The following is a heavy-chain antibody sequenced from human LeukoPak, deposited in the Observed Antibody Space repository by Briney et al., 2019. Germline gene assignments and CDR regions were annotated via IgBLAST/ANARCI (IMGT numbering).Heavy chain of an antibody. J-gene: IGHJ6*02. Sequence: PSETLSLTCAVYGGSFSGYYWSWIRQPPGKGLEWIGEINHSGSTNYNPSLKSRVTISVDTSKNQFSLKLSSVTAADTAVYYCARLAARVGYYYYGMDVWGQGTTVTVSS. V-gene: IGHV4-34*01. CDR3: ARLAARVGYYYYGMDV. CDR2: INHSGST. CDR1: GGSFSGYY.